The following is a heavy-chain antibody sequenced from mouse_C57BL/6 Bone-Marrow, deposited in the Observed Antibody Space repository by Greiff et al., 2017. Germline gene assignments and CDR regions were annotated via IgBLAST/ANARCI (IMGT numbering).Heavy chain of an antibody. CDR1: GYTFTSYW. J-gene: IGHJ3*01. CDR3: ARGDYDQFAY. Sequence: QVQLQQPGAELVKPGASVKMSCKASGYTFTSYWITWVKQRPGQGLEWIGDIYPGSGSTNYNEKFKSKATLTVDKSSSTAYMQLSSLTSEDSAVYYCARGDYDQFAYWGQGTLVTVSA. V-gene: IGHV1-55*01. CDR2: IYPGSGST. D-gene: IGHD2-4*01.